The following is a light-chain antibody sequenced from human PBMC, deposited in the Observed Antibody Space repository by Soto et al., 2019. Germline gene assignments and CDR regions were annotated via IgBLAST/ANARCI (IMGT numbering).Light chain of an antibody. CDR2: GAS. CDR1: QSISDT. CDR3: QQYDNWPWT. Sequence: EIVMTQSPATLSMSPGGRATLSCRASQSISDTLAWYQQKPGQAPRLLIYGASRRATGFPARFSGSGSGTDFTVTFSSLQSEDFAVYYCQQYDNWPWTFGQGTKVEI. V-gene: IGKV3-15*01. J-gene: IGKJ1*01.